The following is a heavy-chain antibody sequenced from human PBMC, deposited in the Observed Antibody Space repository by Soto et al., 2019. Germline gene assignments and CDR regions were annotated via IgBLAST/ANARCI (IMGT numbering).Heavy chain of an antibody. CDR2: IYWNDDQ. CDR3: AHRLGGFTWNDGYLDY. J-gene: IGHJ4*02. D-gene: IGHD1-1*01. CDR1: DFSLTTRGVG. Sequence: SGPTLVNPTQTLTLTCNFSDFSLTTRGVGVGWIRQPPGKALEWVALIYWNDDQRYNPSLKSRLTVTKDTSKKQVVLTLTYVEPADTATYYCAHRLGGFTWNDGYLDYWGQGTLVTVSS. V-gene: IGHV2-5*01.